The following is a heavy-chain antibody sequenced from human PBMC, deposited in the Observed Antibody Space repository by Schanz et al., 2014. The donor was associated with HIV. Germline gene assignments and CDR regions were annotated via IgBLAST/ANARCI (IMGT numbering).Heavy chain of an antibody. V-gene: IGHV1-18*01. CDR2: ISVYHNKT. D-gene: IGHD3-22*01. CDR1: GYSFSSYG. J-gene: IGHJ4*02. CDR3: ARGALYYYDSTGYYHLDY. Sequence: QVHLVRSGAEVKKSGASVKVSCKASGYSFSSYGLSWVRQAPGQGLEWMGWISVYHNKTNYAQKLQGRVTMTTDTSTSTAYMELRSLRSDDTAVYYCARGALYYYDSTGYYHLDYWGQGTLVTVSP.